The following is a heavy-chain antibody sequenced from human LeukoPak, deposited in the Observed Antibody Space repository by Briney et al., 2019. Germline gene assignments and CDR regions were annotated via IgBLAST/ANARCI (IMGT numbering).Heavy chain of an antibody. CDR3: ARVAEVVAAPMLYDY. CDR2: IYYSGST. J-gene: IGHJ4*02. V-gene: IGHV4-39*07. D-gene: IGHD2-15*01. CDR1: GGSISSSSYY. Sequence: SETLSLTCTVSGGSISSSSYYWGWIRQPPGKGLEWIGSIYYSGSTYYNPSLKSRVTISVDTSKNQFSLKLGSVTAADTAVYYCARVAEVVAAPMLYDYWGQGTLVTVSS.